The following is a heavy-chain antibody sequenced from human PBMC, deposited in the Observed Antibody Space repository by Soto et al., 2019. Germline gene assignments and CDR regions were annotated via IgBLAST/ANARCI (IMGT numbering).Heavy chain of an antibody. CDR3: ARGYCSGGSCNWFDP. CDR2: IYSGGST. Sequence: GGSLRLSCAASGFTVSSNYMSWVRQAPGKGLEWVSVIYSGGSTYYADSVKGRCTISRHNSKNTLYLQMNSLRAEDTAVYYCARGYCSGGSCNWFDPWGQGTLVTVSS. V-gene: IGHV3-53*04. J-gene: IGHJ5*02. D-gene: IGHD2-15*01. CDR1: GFTVSSNY.